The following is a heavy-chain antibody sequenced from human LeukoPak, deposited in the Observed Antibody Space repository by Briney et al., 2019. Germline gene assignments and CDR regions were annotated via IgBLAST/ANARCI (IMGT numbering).Heavy chain of an antibody. Sequence: PGGSLRLSCAVSGFTFSSYSMNWVRQAPGKGLEWVSSISSSSSYIYYADSVKGRFTISRDNAKNSLYLQMNSLRAEDTAVYYCARDLYIAARPDIWGQGTMVTVSS. V-gene: IGHV3-21*01. CDR2: ISSSSSYI. CDR3: ARDLYIAARPDI. J-gene: IGHJ3*02. CDR1: GFTFSSYS. D-gene: IGHD6-6*01.